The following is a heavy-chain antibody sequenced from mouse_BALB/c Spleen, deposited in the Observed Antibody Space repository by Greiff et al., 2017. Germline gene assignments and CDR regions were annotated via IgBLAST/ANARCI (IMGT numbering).Heavy chain of an antibody. CDR2: IYPGSGST. J-gene: IGHJ3*01. CDR3: TRRRYDHDGAWFAY. V-gene: IGHV1S22*01. Sequence: LQQPGSELVRPGASVKLSCKASGYTFTSYWMHWVKQRHGQGLEWIGNIYPGSGSTNYDEKFKSKGTLTVDTSSSTAYMHLSSLTSEDSAVYYCTRRRYDHDGAWFAYWGQGTVVTVSA. D-gene: IGHD2-4*01. CDR1: GYTFTSYW.